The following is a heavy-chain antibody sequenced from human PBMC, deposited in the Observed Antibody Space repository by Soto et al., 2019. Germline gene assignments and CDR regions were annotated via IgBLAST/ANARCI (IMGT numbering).Heavy chain of an antibody. J-gene: IGHJ4*02. D-gene: IGHD5-12*01. CDR3: ATREYSGYEKPEIDY. V-gene: IGHV1-69*02. CDR1: GGTFSSYT. CDR2: IIPFLGIA. Sequence: ASVKVSCKASGGTFSSYTISWVRQAPGQGLEWMGRIIPFLGIANYAQKFQGRVTITADKSTSTAYMELSSLRSEDTAVYYCATREYSGYEKPEIDYWGQGTLVTVSS.